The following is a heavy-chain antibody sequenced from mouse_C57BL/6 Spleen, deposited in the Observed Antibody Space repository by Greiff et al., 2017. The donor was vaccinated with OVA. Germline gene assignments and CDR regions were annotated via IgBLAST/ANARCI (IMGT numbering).Heavy chain of an antibody. CDR2: IYPGDGDT. CDR3: ARVAGYSPLDY. Sequence: QVQLKESGAELVKPGASVKISCKASGYAFSSYWMNWVKQRPGKGLEWIGQIYPGDGDTNYNGKFKGKATLTADKSSSTAYMQLSSLTSEDSAVYFCARVAGYSPLDYWGQGTTLTVSS. V-gene: IGHV1-80*01. CDR1: GYAFSSYW. J-gene: IGHJ2*01. D-gene: IGHD2-12*01.